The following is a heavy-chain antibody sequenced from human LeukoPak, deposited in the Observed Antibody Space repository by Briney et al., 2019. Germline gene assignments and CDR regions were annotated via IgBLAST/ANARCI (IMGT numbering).Heavy chain of an antibody. CDR1: GGSISGYY. J-gene: IGHJ4*02. Sequence: SGTLSLTCTVSGGSISGYYWSWIRQPPGKGLEWIGYIYYSGSTNNNPSLNSRVTISVDTSKNHFSLNLRSVTAADTAVYYCARGYYDSSGQYTFDYWGQGTLVTVSS. D-gene: IGHD3-22*01. V-gene: IGHV4-59*01. CDR3: ARGYYDSSGQYTFDY. CDR2: IYYSGST.